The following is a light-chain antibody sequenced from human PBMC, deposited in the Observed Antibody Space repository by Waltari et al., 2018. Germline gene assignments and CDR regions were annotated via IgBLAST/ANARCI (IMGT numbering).Light chain of an antibody. V-gene: IGKV1-27*01. CDR2: TAS. CDR3: QKYNAAPFI. CDR1: PGMVNF. Sequence: TGRARPGMVNFLDWYQQKPGKVRRLLISTASTLQSGVPPRFSGSGSGTEFTLTIAGLQPEDVATYYCQKYNAAPFIFGGGTKVEIK. J-gene: IGKJ4*01.